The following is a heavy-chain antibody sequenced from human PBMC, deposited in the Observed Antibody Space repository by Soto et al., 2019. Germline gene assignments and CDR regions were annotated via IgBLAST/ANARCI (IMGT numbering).Heavy chain of an antibody. J-gene: IGHJ3*02. CDR2: INSDGSST. V-gene: IGHV3-74*01. Sequence: PGGSLRLSCAASGFTFSSYWMHWVRQAPGKGLVWVSRINSDGSSTSYADSVKGRCTISRDNAKNTLYLQMNSLRAEDTAVYYCARVTARNDAFDIWGQGTMVTVSS. D-gene: IGHD6-6*01. CDR1: GFTFSSYW. CDR3: ARVTARNDAFDI.